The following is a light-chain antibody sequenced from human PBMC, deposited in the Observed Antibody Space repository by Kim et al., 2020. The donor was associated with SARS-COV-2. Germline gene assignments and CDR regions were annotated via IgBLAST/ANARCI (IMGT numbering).Light chain of an antibody. J-gene: IGLJ2*01. CDR1: GANVGSNY. CDR2: RKN. Sequence: VTSSCYRSGANVGSNYGNWYQQRPGPAPKLLVYRKNRGPSGVPDRFSGSKSGTSASLAISGLRFEDEADYYCAAWDDSLSGPDVVFGGGTQLTVL. V-gene: IGLV1-47*01. CDR3: AAWDDSLSGPDVV.